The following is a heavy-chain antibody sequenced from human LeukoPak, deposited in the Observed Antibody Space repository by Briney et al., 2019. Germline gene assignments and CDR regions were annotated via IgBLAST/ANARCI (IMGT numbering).Heavy chain of an antibody. J-gene: IGHJ6*02. CDR2: ISYDGNNQ. V-gene: IGHV3-30-3*01. D-gene: IGHD6-19*01. Sequence: GGSLRLSCAASGFTFSSYAMHWVRQAPGKGLEWVAVISYDGNNQYYADSVKGRFTISRDNSKNTLYLQMNSLRAEDTAVYYCARGGYSSGWDYYYYGMDVWGQGTTVTVSS. CDR1: GFTFSSYA. CDR3: ARGGYSSGWDYYYYGMDV.